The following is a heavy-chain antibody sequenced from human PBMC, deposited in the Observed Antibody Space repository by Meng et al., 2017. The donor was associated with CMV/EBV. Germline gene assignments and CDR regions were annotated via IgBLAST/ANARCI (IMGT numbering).Heavy chain of an antibody. J-gene: IGHJ4*02. D-gene: IGHD3-10*01. CDR3: ASVQGLGVS. CDR1: GGSISSGSYY. Sequence: VQLPASGPGLVKPSQTLSLTGTVSGGSISSGSYYWSWIRQPAWKGLEWIGRIYTSGSTNYNPSLKSRVTISVDTSKNQFSLKLSSVTAADTAVYYCASVQGLGVSWGQGTLVTVSS. V-gene: IGHV4-61*02. CDR2: IYTSGST.